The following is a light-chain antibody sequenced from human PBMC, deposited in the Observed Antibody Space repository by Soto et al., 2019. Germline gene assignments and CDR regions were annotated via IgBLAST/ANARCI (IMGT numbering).Light chain of an antibody. CDR2: VVS. Sequence: QSALTQPASVSGSPGQSITISCTGTSSDVGGYNYVSWYQQHPGKAPKLMIYVVSNRPSGVSTRFSGSRSGNTASLTISGLEAEDEADYYCSSYTSSSTSVVFGGGTKLTVL. V-gene: IGLV2-14*01. CDR3: SSYTSSSTSVV. J-gene: IGLJ2*01. CDR1: SSDVGGYNY.